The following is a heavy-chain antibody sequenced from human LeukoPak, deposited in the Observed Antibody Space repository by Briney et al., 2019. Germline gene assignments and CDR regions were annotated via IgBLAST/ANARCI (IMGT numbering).Heavy chain of an antibody. D-gene: IGHD3-22*01. CDR3: ARGRAYDSSGYYDHYFDY. J-gene: IGHJ4*02. Sequence: GGSLRLSCAASGFTFSSYSMNWVRQAPGKGLEWVSPISSSSGYIYYADSVKGRFTISRDNAKNSLYLQMNSLRAEDTAVYYCARGRAYDSSGYYDHYFDYWGQGTLVTVSS. CDR1: GFTFSSYS. V-gene: IGHV3-21*01. CDR2: ISSSSGYI.